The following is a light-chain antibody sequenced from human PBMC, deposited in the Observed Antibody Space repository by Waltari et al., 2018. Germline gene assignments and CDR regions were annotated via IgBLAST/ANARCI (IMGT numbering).Light chain of an antibody. CDR1: SSDIGGHDA. CDR3: ASYTSANTVV. CDR2: AVS. Sequence: QSITISCIGTSSDIGGHDAVSWYRQKPGKAPELTIYAVSRRPFATSTRVSGPKSGDPASLTISGLQADDEGDYYCASYTSANTVVFGGGTKLTVL. J-gene: IGLJ3*02. V-gene: IGLV2-14*01.